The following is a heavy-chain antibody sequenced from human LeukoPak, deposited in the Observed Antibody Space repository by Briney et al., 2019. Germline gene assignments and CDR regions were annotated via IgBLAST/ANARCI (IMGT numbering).Heavy chain of an antibody. Sequence: ASVKVSCKVSGYTLTELSMHWVRQAPGKGLEWMGGSDPEDGETIYAQKFQGRVTMTEDTSTDTAYMELSSLRSEDTAVYYCATSILTGYTYGMDVWGQGTTVTVSS. J-gene: IGHJ6*02. CDR3: ATSILTGYTYGMDV. CDR2: SDPEDGET. V-gene: IGHV1-24*01. D-gene: IGHD3-9*01. CDR1: GYTLTELS.